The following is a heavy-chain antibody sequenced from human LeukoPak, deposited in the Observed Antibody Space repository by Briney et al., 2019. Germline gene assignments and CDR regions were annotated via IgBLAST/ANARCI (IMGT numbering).Heavy chain of an antibody. Sequence: GGSLRLSCAASGFTFSSYAMSWVRQAPGKGLEWVSAISGSGGSTYYADSVKGRFTISRDNSKNTLYLQMDSLRAEDTAVYYCAKVADYTPRYYYYYMDVWGKGTTVTVSS. CDR3: AKVADYTPRYYYYYMDV. CDR2: ISGSGGST. D-gene: IGHD4-11*01. CDR1: GFTFSSYA. V-gene: IGHV3-23*01. J-gene: IGHJ6*03.